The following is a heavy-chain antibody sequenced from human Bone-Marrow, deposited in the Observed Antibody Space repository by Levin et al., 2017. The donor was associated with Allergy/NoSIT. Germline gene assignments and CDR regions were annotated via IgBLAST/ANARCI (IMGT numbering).Heavy chain of an antibody. CDR2: ISAYNGNT. Sequence: GASVKVSCKASGYTFTSYGISWVRQAPGQGLEWMGWISAYNGNTNYAQKLQGRVTMTTDTSTSTAYMELRSLRSDDTAVYYCARVRMRLGELSLFFDYWGQGTLVTVSS. V-gene: IGHV1-18*01. CDR1: GYTFTSYG. CDR3: ARVRMRLGELSLFFDY. J-gene: IGHJ4*02. D-gene: IGHD3-16*02.